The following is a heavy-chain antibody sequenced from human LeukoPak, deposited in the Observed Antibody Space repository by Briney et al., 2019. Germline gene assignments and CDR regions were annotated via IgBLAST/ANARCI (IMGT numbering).Heavy chain of an antibody. J-gene: IGHJ3*02. CDR3: AKGDSSGWYGAFDI. D-gene: IGHD6-19*01. V-gene: IGHV3-30*18. CDR2: ISYDGSNK. Sequence: GGSLRLSCAASGFTFSSYGMHWVRQAPGKGLEWVTVISYDGSNKYYADSVKGRFTISRDNAKNSLYLQMNSLRAEDMALYYCAKGDSSGWYGAFDIWGQGTMVTVSS. CDR1: GFTFSSYG.